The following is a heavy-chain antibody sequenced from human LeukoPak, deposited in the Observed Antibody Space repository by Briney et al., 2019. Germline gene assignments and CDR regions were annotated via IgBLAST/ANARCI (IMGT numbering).Heavy chain of an antibody. J-gene: IGHJ1*01. D-gene: IGHD2-15*01. CDR1: GGSISNYY. Sequence: SETLSLTCTVSGGSISNYYWSWIRQPPGKGLEWIGYIYTSGNTNSNPSLKSRVTISVDTSKNQFSLKLSSVTAADTAVYYCARGPHRFCSGGSCYHPEYFQHWGQGTLVTVSS. CDR3: ARGPHRFCSGGSCYHPEYFQH. V-gene: IGHV4-4*09. CDR2: IYTSGNT.